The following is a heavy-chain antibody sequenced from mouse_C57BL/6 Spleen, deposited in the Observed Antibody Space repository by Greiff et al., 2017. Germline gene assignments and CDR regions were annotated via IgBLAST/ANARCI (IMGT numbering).Heavy chain of an antibody. CDR3: ARLGDGGYFDY. Sequence: QVQLQQPGAELVKPGASVKLSCKASGYTFTSYWMHWVKQRPGPGLEWIGLIHPNSGSTNYNEKFKSKAPLTVDKSSSTAYMQLSSLTSEDSAVYYCARLGDGGYFDYWGQGTTLTVSS. J-gene: IGHJ2*01. CDR1: GYTFTSYW. V-gene: IGHV1-64*01. D-gene: IGHD3-3*01. CDR2: IHPNSGST.